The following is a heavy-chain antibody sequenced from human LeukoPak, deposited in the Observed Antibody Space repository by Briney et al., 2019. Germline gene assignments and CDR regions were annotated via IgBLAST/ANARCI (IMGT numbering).Heavy chain of an antibody. CDR3: ARDWFTRLGELSSDRAFDY. J-gene: IGHJ4*02. CDR2: INWNGGSR. CDR1: GLTFYDSI. Sequence: GGSQTLPCAASGLTFYDSIMLWPRHSPGKALEWLTGINWNGGSRGYVDSVKGRFTISRDNAKNSLYLQMNSLRAEDTALYYCARDWFTRLGELSSDRAFDYWGQGTLVTVSS. D-gene: IGHD3-16*02. V-gene: IGHV3-20*04.